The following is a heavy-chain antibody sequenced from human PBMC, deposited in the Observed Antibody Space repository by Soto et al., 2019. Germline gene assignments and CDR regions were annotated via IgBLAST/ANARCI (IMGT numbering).Heavy chain of an antibody. CDR3: ARDGVRYFDPYYFDY. V-gene: IGHV3-33*01. J-gene: IGHJ4*02. CDR1: GFTISSYG. Sequence: GGSLRLSCAASGFTISSYGMHWVRQAPGKGLEWVAVIWYDGSNKYYADSVKGRFTISRDNSKNTLYLQMNSLRAEDTAVYYCARDGVRYFDPYYFDYWGQGTLVTVSS. D-gene: IGHD3-9*01. CDR2: IWYDGSNK.